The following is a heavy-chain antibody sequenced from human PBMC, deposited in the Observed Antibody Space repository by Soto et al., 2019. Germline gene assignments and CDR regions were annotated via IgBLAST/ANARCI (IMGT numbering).Heavy chain of an antibody. CDR1: GGSISSGGYY. CDR2: IYYSGST. V-gene: IGHV4-31*03. J-gene: IGHJ4*02. D-gene: IGHD2-15*01. Sequence: SETLSLTCTVSGGSISSGGYYWSWIRQHPGKGLEWIGYIYYSGSTYYNPSLKSRVTISVDTSKNQFSLILSSVTAADTAVYYCARRPSEGYCSGGTCSQPFHHWGQGALVTVSS. CDR3: ARRPSEGYCSGGTCSQPFHH.